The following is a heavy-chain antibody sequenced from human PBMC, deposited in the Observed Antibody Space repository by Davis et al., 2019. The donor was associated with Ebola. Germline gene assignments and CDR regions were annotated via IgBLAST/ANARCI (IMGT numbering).Heavy chain of an antibody. CDR1: GGSINNNTYH. CDR2: MFYNGKA. D-gene: IGHD5-12*01. J-gene: IGHJ5*02. Sequence: MPSETLSLTCSVSGGSINNNTYHWGWIRQPPGKGLEWIGDMFYNGKAYYNPSLKSRVTISIDMSTNQVSLRLSSVTAADTALYYCARHVIVPTPRYDPWGQGVRVTVSS. CDR3: ARHVIVPTPRYDP. V-gene: IGHV4-39*01.